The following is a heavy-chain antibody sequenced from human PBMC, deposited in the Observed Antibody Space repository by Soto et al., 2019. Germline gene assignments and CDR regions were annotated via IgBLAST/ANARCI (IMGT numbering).Heavy chain of an antibody. D-gene: IGHD2-21*02. CDR1: GFTFSSYS. V-gene: IGHV3-21*01. J-gene: IGHJ4*01. CDR3: ARDSIVVVTALDY. CDR2: ISSSSSYI. Sequence: GGSLRLSCAASGFTFSSYSMNWVRQAPGKGLEWVSSISSSSSYIYYADSVKGRFTISRDNAKNSLYLQMNSLRAEDTAVYYCARDSIVVVTALDYWGQGTLVTVSS.